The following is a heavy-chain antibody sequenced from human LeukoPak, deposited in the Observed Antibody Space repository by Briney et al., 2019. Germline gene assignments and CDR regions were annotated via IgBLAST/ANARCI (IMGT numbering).Heavy chain of an antibody. V-gene: IGHV4-59*01. CDR2: IHHSGSS. CDR3: ASYKRMTGYYTVDY. Sequence: SETLSPTCTVSGGSITSYYWIWIRQLPGKGLEWIGFIHHSGSSNYNPSPQSRVTMLVDTSKNQFSLRLGSVTAADTAVYYCASYKRMTGYYTVDYWGQGTLVTVSS. CDR1: GGSITSYY. D-gene: IGHD3/OR15-3a*01. J-gene: IGHJ4*02.